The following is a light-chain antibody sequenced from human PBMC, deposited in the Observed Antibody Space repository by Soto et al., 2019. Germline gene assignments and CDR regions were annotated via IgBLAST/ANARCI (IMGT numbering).Light chain of an antibody. V-gene: IGKV3-20*01. J-gene: IGKJ1*01. Sequence: EIVLTQSPGTLSLSPGERATLSCRASQSVSSSYLAWYQQKPGQAPRLLIYGTSSRATGIPDRFSGSGSGTVFTLTISRLEPEDFAVYYCQQYGSSLSWTFGQGTKV. CDR3: QQYGSSLSWT. CDR1: QSVSSSY. CDR2: GTS.